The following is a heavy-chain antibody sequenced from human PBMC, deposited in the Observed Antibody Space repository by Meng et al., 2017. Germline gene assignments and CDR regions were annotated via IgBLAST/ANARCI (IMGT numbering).Heavy chain of an antibody. J-gene: IGHJ4*02. CDR3: AGTTTVTTYWDY. CDR2: ISYDGSNK. V-gene: IGHV3-30*07. Sequence: GESLKISCAASGFTFSSYAMHWVRQAPGKGLEWVAVISYDGSNKYYADSVKGRFTISRDNSKNTPYLQMNSLRAEDTAVYCCAGTTTVTTYWDYWGQGTLVTVSS. CDR1: GFTFSSYA. D-gene: IGHD4-17*01.